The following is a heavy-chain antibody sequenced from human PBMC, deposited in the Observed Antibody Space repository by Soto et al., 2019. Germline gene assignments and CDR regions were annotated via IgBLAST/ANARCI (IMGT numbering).Heavy chain of an antibody. V-gene: IGHV3-30*18. J-gene: IGHJ6*02. CDR3: AKDLGSGKPYYYYAMDV. D-gene: IGHD3-10*01. Sequence: VRLVQSGGGVVQPGRALTLACVASGFTFDNYGMHWVRQAPGQGLDWVAVISYDGSNKDYAESVKGRFIISRDKSENTLYLQVNSLRAEDTALYYCAKDLGSGKPYYYYAMDVWGQGTTVTVSS. CDR2: ISYDGSNK. CDR1: GFTFDNYG.